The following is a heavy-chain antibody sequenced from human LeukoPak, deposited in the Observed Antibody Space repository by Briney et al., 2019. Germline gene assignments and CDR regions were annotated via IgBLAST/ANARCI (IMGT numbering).Heavy chain of an antibody. Sequence: HWASVKVSCKASGYIFTGYYMHWVRQATGQGLEWMGWMNPNSGNTGYAQKFQGRVTMTRNTSISTAYMELSSLRSEDTAVYYCATTIRGVQPYWGQGTLVTVSS. V-gene: IGHV1-8*02. CDR2: MNPNSGNT. J-gene: IGHJ4*02. CDR1: GYIFTGYY. D-gene: IGHD3-10*01. CDR3: ATTIRGVQPY.